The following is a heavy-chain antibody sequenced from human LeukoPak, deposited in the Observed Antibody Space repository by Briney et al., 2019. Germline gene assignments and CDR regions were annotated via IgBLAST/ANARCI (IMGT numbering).Heavy chain of an antibody. Sequence: PSQTLSLTCTVSGGSISSGDYYWSWIRQPPGKGLEWIGYIYYSGSTNYNPSLKSRVTISVDTSKNQFSLKLGSVTAADTAVYYCARVDRYYDILTGYHHDAFDIWGQGTMVTVSS. CDR1: GGSISSGDYY. V-gene: IGHV4-30-4*08. CDR2: IYYSGST. CDR3: ARVDRYYDILTGYHHDAFDI. D-gene: IGHD3-9*01. J-gene: IGHJ3*02.